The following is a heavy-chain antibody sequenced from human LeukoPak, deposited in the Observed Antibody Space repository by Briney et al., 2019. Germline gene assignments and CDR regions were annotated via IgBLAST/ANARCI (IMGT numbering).Heavy chain of an antibody. CDR1: GFSFTNYD. D-gene: IGHD3-10*01. V-gene: IGHV1-8*01. CDR3: VRDGEGIAISVNFWFDP. CDR2: MNPVTGHT. J-gene: IGHJ5*02. Sequence: ASVWVSCKASGFSFTNYDINWVRQTTGQGLEWMGWMNPVTGHTGYARQFQGRITMTRDTSTSTAYMELRSLTSEDTAVYYCVRDGEGIAISVNFWFDPWGQGTLVTVSS.